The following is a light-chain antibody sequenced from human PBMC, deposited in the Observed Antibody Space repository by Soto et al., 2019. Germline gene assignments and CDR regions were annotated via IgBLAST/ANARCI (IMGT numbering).Light chain of an antibody. CDR1: QSISIW. CDR2: KAS. V-gene: IGKV1-5*03. Sequence: IQMTQSPSTLSASVGDRVTITCRASQSISIWLAWYQQKPGKAPKLLIYKASSLESGVPSRFSGSGSGTEFALTISSLQPDDFATYYCQQYNSYPLTFGGGTKVEIK. CDR3: QQYNSYPLT. J-gene: IGKJ4*01.